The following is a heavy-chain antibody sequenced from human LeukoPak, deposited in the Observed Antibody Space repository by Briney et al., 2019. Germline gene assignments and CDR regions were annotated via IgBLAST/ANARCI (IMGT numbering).Heavy chain of an antibody. CDR1: GFTFSSYS. D-gene: IGHD4-17*01. Sequence: SGGSLRLSRAASGFTFSSYSMNWVRQVPGKGLEWVSSISSSSSYIYYADSVKGRFTISRDNAKNSLYLQMNSLRAEDTAVYYCARDTVIDYWGQGTLVTVSS. CDR2: ISSSSSYI. CDR3: ARDTVIDY. J-gene: IGHJ4*02. V-gene: IGHV3-21*01.